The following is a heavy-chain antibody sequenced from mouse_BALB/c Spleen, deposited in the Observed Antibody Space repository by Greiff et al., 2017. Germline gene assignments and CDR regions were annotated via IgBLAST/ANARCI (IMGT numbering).Heavy chain of an antibody. Sequence: VQLQESGPGLVAPSQSLSITCTVSGFSLTGYGVNWVRQPPGKGLEWLGMIWGDGSTDYNSALKSRLSISKDNSKSQVFLKMNSLQTDDTARYCCARDWNYYAMDYWGQGTSVTVSS. CDR1: GFSLTGYG. CDR2: IWGDGST. V-gene: IGHV2-6-7*01. J-gene: IGHJ4*01. CDR3: ARDWNYYAMDY.